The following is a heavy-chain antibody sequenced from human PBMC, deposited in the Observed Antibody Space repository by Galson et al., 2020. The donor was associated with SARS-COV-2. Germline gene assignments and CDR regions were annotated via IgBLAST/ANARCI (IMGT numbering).Heavy chain of an antibody. Sequence: ASVKVSCKASGYPLTDTYLHWVRQAPGQGLEWMAWINPDSGATNSAQKFQGRVAMTRDTSINTAYLNLASLTSDDSAVYYCAKRGRRGLGLGGSPPNHAFEVWGQGTMITVSS. CDR3: AKRGRRGLGLGGSPPNHAFEV. CDR2: INPDSGAT. CDR1: GYPLTDTY. V-gene: IGHV1-2*02. J-gene: IGHJ3*01. D-gene: IGHD2-15*01.